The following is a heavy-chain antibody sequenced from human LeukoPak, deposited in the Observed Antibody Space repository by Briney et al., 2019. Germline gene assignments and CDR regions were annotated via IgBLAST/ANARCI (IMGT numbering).Heavy chain of an antibody. D-gene: IGHD1-26*01. CDR3: ASSAPRVGATDY. V-gene: IGHV4-34*01. J-gene: IGHJ4*02. CDR1: GFTFSDYY. Sequence: GSLRLSCAASGFTFSDYYMSWIRQAPGKGLEWIGEINHSGSTNYNPSLKSRVTISVDTSKNQFSLKLSSVTAADTAVYYCASSAPRVGATDYWGQGTLVTVSS. CDR2: INHSGST.